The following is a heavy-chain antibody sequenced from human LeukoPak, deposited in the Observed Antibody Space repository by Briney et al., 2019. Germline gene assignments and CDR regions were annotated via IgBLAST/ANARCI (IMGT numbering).Heavy chain of an antibody. D-gene: IGHD3-22*01. V-gene: IGHV1-8*01. J-gene: IGHJ6*02. CDR3: ARVDSSGYYWYYYYGMDV. Sequence: GESLRISCKASGYTFTSYDINWVRQATGQGLEWMGWMNPNSGNTGYAQKFQGRVTMTRNTSISTAYMELSSLRSEDTAVYYCARVDSSGYYWYYYYGMDVWGQGTTVTVSS. CDR2: MNPNSGNT. CDR1: GYTFTSYD.